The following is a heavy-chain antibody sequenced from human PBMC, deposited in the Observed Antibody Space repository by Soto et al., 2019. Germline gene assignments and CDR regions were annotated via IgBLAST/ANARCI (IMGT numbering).Heavy chain of an antibody. V-gene: IGHV1-18*01. J-gene: IGHJ5*02. D-gene: IGHD6-19*01. Sequence: ASVKVSCKASGYTFTSYGISWVRQAPGQGLEWMGRISAYNGNTNYAQKLQGRVTMTTDTSTSTAYMELRSLRSDDTAVYYCARTPQGAVAGMTVHHTPEPNWFDPWGQGTLVTVSS. CDR1: GYTFTSYG. CDR3: ARTPQGAVAGMTVHHTPEPNWFDP. CDR2: ISAYNGNT.